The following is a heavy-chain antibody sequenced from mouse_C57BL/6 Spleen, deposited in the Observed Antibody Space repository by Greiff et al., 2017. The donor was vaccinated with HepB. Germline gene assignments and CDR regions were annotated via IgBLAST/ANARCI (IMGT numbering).Heavy chain of an antibody. J-gene: IGHJ4*01. CDR3: ARWEPSDYYAMDY. V-gene: IGHV1-4*01. CDR2: INPSSGYT. CDR1: GYTFTSYT. D-gene: IGHD4-1*01. Sequence: QVQLQQSGAELARPGASVKMSCKASGYTFTSYTMHWVKQRPGQGLEWIGYINPSSGYTKYNQKFKDKATLTADKSSSTAYMQLSSLTSEDSAVYYCARWEPSDYYAMDYWGQGTSVTVSS.